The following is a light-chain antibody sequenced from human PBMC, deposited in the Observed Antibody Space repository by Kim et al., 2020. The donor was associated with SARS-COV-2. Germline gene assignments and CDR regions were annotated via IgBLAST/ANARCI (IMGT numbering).Light chain of an antibody. Sequence: GQSVTISSTGTSSDIGAYNYISWDQRCPGEAPRLMIYDVSRRPSGVPERFSGSECDNTASLTVSGLQAGDEADYYCTSYAGSTELLFGGGTQLTVL. CDR1: SSDIGAYNY. J-gene: IGLJ2*01. CDR2: DVS. V-gene: IGLV2-8*01. CDR3: TSYAGSTELL.